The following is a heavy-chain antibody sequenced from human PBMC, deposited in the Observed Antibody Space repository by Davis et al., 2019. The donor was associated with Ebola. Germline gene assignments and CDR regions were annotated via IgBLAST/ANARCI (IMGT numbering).Heavy chain of an antibody. CDR3: ACEMTTYFDQLDY. V-gene: IGHV1-69*08. CDR2: IIPILVTT. Sequence: SVKVSCKASGGTFTTYSIYWVRRAPGQGLEWMGKIIPILVTTNYAQKFQGRLTITADKSTNTAYMELSNLISADTAIYFCACEMTTYFDQLDYWGQGTLVTVSS. J-gene: IGHJ4*02. CDR1: GGTFTTYS. D-gene: IGHD4-11*01.